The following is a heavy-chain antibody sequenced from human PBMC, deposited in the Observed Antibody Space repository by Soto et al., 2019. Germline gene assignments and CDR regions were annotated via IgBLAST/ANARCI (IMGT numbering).Heavy chain of an antibody. Sequence: EVQLVESGGGVSRPGGSLRLSCAASGFTFEDHAMSWVRQAPGKGLEWVSGINWNGGITFYSASVKGRFTISRDNAKNSLFLEVKSVTAEDTGLYFCAPVALLADHFEDWGQGTLVTVSS. V-gene: IGHV3-20*04. J-gene: IGHJ4*02. CDR1: GFTFEDHA. CDR3: APVALLADHFED. D-gene: IGHD2-15*01. CDR2: INWNGGIT.